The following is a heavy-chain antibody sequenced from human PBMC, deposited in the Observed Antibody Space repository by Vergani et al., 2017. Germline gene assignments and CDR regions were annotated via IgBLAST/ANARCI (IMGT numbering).Heavy chain of an antibody. D-gene: IGHD3-22*01. CDR2: IIPILGIA. CDR1: GGTFSSYA. V-gene: IGHV1-69*04. CDR3: ARGGYYDSSGYYNTGRPNDAFDI. Sequence: QVQLVQSGAEVKKPGSSVKVSCKASGGTFSSYAISWVRQAPGQGLEWMGRIIPILGIANYAQKFQGRVTITADKSTSTAYMELGSLRSEDTAVYYCARGGYYDSSGYYNTGRPNDAFDIWGQGTMVTVSS. J-gene: IGHJ3*02.